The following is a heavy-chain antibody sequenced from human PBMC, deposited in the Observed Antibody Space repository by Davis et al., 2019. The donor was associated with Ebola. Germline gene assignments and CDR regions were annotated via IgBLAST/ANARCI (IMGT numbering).Heavy chain of an antibody. J-gene: IGHJ6*02. Sequence: ASVKVSCKASGYTFTGYYMHWVRQAPGQGLEWMGWINPNSGGTNYAQKFQGRVTMTTDTSTSTAYMELRSLRSDDTAVYYCARDFVDYDILTGYGYGMDVWGQGTTVTVSS. CDR1: GYTFTGYY. CDR3: ARDFVDYDILTGYGYGMDV. V-gene: IGHV1-2*02. D-gene: IGHD3-9*01. CDR2: INPNSGGT.